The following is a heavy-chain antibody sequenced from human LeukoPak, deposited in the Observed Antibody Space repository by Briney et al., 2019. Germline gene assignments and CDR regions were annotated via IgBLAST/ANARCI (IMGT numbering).Heavy chain of an antibody. CDR1: GGSISSSSYY. V-gene: IGHV4-39*01. J-gene: IGHJ4*02. D-gene: IGHD3-3*01. CDR3: ARQYYDFWTRRFGYYFDY. Sequence: SETLSLTCTVSGGSISSSSYYWGWIRQPPGKGLEWIGSIYYSGSTYYNPSLKSRVTISVDTSKNQFSLKLSSVTAADTAVHYCARQYYDFWTRRFGYYFDYWGQGTLVTVSS. CDR2: IYYSGST.